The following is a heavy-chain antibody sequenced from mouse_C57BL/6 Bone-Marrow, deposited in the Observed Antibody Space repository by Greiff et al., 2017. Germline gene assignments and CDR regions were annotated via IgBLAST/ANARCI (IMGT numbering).Heavy chain of an antibody. CDR3: AREGDGYTWCAY. D-gene: IGHD2-3*01. V-gene: IGHV3-6*01. CDR1: GYSITSGYY. CDR2: ISYDGSN. J-gene: IGHJ3*01. Sequence: EVQLQQSGPGLVKPSQSLSLTCSVTGYSITSGYYWNWIRQFPGNKLEWMGYISYDGSNNYNPSLKNRISITRDTSKNQFFLKLNSVTTEDTSTYYCAREGDGYTWCAYWGQGTLVTVSA.